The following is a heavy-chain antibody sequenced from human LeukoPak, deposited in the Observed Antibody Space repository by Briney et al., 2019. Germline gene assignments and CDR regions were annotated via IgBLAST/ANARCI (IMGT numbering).Heavy chain of an antibody. Sequence: TSETLSLTCTVSGGSISSSSYYWGWIRQPPGKGLEWIGSVYYSGSTYDNPSLKSRVTISLDTSKNQFSLKLTSVTAADTAVYYCALSVNPPIVDTTMVSYAFDIWGQGTMVTVSS. CDR3: ALSVNPPIVDTTMVSYAFDI. CDR1: GGSISSSSYY. CDR2: VYYSGST. V-gene: IGHV4-39*07. D-gene: IGHD5-18*01. J-gene: IGHJ3*02.